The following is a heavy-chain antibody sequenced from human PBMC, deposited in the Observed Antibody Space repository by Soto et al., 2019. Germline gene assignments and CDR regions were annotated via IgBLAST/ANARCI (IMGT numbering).Heavy chain of an antibody. D-gene: IGHD3-16*01. V-gene: IGHV1-2*02. Sequence: GASVKVSCKASGYTFTGYYIHWVRQAPGQGLEWTGWTNPSNGGTNYAQKFQGRVTMTRDTSLSIGYMELTTLRSDDTAVFYCAREVGGGRQYYFDSWGLGTLVTVSS. CDR3: AREVGGGRQYYFDS. J-gene: IGHJ4*02. CDR1: GYTFTGYY. CDR2: TNPSNGGT.